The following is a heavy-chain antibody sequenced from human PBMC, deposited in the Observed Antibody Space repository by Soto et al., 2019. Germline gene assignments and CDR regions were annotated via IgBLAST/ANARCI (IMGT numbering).Heavy chain of an antibody. J-gene: IGHJ6*02. Sequence: PGGSLILSCAASGFTFISYWMHWVRQAPGKGLVWVSRINSDGSSTSYADSVKGRFTISRDNAKNTLYLQMNSLRAEDTAVYYCARDRAQVVAATPYYYYGMDVWGQGTTVTVSS. CDR1: GFTFISYW. V-gene: IGHV3-74*01. D-gene: IGHD2-15*01. CDR2: INSDGSST. CDR3: ARDRAQVVAATPYYYYGMDV.